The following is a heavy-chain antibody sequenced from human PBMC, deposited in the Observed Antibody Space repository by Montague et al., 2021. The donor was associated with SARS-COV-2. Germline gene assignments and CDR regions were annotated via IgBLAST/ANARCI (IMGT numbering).Heavy chain of an antibody. CDR3: AREPYYYDSSGYPYHYYYGMDV. CDR1: GGSISSSNW. J-gene: IGHJ6*02. CDR2: IYHSGST. Sequence: SETLSLTCAVSGGSISSSNWWSWVRQPPGKGLEWIGEIYHSGSTNYNPSLKSRVTISVDKSKNQFSLKLSSVTAADTAVYYCAREPYYYDSSGYPYHYYYGMDVWGQGTTVTVSS. D-gene: IGHD3-22*01. V-gene: IGHV4-4*02.